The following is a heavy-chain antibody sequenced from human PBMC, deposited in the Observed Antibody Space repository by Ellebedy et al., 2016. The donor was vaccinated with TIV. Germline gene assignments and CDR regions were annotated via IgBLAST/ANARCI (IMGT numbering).Heavy chain of an antibody. Sequence: AASVKVSCKASGGTFSSYSISWVRQAPGQGLEWMGRNIPILGIANYAQKFQGRVTITADKSTSTASMELSSLRSEDTAVYYCARTIRRAKNWNYGYYYGMDVWGQGTTVTVSS. D-gene: IGHD1-7*01. CDR1: GGTFSSYS. CDR2: NIPILGIA. V-gene: IGHV1-69*02. CDR3: ARTIRRAKNWNYGYYYGMDV. J-gene: IGHJ6*02.